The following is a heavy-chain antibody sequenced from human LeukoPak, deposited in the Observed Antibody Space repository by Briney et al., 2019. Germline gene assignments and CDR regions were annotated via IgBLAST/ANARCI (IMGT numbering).Heavy chain of an antibody. CDR2: IYYSGST. J-gene: IGHJ6*02. Sequence: PSETLSLTCTVSGGSISSSSYYWGWIRQPPGKGLEWIGSIYYSGSTNYNPSLKSRVTISVDTSKNQFSLKLSSVTAADTAVYYCARESSSTSSYGMDVWGQGTTVTVSS. CDR3: ARESSSTSSYGMDV. CDR1: GGSISSSSYY. V-gene: IGHV4-39*07. D-gene: IGHD2-2*01.